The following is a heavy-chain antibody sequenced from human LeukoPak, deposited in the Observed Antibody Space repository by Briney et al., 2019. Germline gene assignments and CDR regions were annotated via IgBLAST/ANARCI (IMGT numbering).Heavy chain of an antibody. J-gene: IGHJ6*02. CDR1: GFTVSSNY. CDR3: ARGRRGYSYGHTYYYYGMDV. CDR2: IYSGCST. D-gene: IGHD5-18*01. V-gene: IGHV3-66*01. Sequence: GGSLRLSCAASGFTVSSNYLSWVRQPRGRGLEGVSVIYSGCSTYYADSVKGRFTISRDNSKNTLYLQMNSLRAEDTAVYYCARGRRGYSYGHTYYYYGMDVWGQGTTVTVSS.